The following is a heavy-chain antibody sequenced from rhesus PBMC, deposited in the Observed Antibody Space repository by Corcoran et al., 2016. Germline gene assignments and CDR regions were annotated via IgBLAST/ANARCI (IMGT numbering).Heavy chain of an antibody. V-gene: IGHV3-183*01. CDR3: ARDRCSSGSDY. J-gene: IGHJ4*01. CDR2: ISYTCKTI. D-gene: IGHD6-31*01. CDR1: GYTFGGDG. Sequence: EVQLVESGGGLVKPGASLRLPCAASGYTFGGDGMHWVRQAPGKGREWVSFISYTCKTIAYADTVRGRFTISRDNAKNSLSLQMNSLRAEDTAVYYCARDRCSSGSDYWGHGVLVTVSS.